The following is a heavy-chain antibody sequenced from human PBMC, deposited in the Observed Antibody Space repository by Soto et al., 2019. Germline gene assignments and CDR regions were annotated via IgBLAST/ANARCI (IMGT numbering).Heavy chain of an antibody. D-gene: IGHD2-2*01. CDR3: ARDIVLVPAAIVWFDY. V-gene: IGHV1-18*01. CDR1: GYTFTSYG. CDR2: ISAYNGNT. J-gene: IGHJ5*01. Sequence: GASVKVSCKASGYTFTSYGISWVRQAPGQGLEWMGWISAYNGNTNYAQKLQGRVTMTTDTSTSTAYMELRSLRSDDTAVYYCARDIVLVPAAIVWFDYWGQGTLVTVSS.